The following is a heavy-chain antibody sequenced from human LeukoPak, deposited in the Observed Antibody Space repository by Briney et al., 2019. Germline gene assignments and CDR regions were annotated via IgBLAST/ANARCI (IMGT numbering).Heavy chain of an antibody. CDR3: ARRAWHSSSNRINWFDP. D-gene: IGHD6-13*01. V-gene: IGHV3-33*08. J-gene: IGHJ5*02. Sequence: GSLRLSCAASGFTFSSYAMHWVRQAPGKGLEWVAVIWYDGSNKYYADSVKGRFTISRDNSKNTLYLQMNNLRAEDTAVYYCARRAWHSSSNRINWFDPWGQGTLVTVSS. CDR2: IWYDGSNK. CDR1: GFTFSSYA.